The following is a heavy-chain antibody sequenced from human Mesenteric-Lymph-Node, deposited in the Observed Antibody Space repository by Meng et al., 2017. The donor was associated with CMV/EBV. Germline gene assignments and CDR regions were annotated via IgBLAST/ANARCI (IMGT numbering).Heavy chain of an antibody. CDR1: GFTFSNAW. D-gene: IGHD4-17*01. CDR2: IKSKTDGGTT. Sequence: GESLKISCAASGFTFSNAWMSWVRQAPGKGLEWVGRIKSKTDGGTTDYAAPVKGRFTISRDDSKNTLYLQMNSLKTEDTAVYYCTTDGAVTTDFDYWGQGTLVTVPS. V-gene: IGHV3-15*01. CDR3: TTDGAVTTDFDY. J-gene: IGHJ4*02.